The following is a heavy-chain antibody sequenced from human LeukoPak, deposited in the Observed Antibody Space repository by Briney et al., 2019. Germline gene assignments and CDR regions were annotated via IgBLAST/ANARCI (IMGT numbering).Heavy chain of an antibody. CDR3: AKDPARGDYYFDY. CDR1: GFTFSSYG. Sequence: PGGSLRLSCAASGFTFSSYGMHWVRQAPGKGLEWVAVISYDGSNKYYADSVKGRFTISRDNSKNTLYLQMNSLRAEDTAVYYCAKDPARGDYYFDYWGQGTLVTVSS. J-gene: IGHJ4*02. D-gene: IGHD2-21*01. CDR2: ISYDGSNK. V-gene: IGHV3-30*18.